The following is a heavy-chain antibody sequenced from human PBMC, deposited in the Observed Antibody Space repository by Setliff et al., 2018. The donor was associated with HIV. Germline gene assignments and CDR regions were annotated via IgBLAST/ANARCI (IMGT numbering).Heavy chain of an antibody. CDR3: ARLVAAAGKTGWFDP. V-gene: IGHV1-18*01. D-gene: IGHD6-13*01. CDR2: ISAYNGNT. Sequence: ASVKVSCKASGSTFTSYGISWVRQAPGQGLEWMGWISAYNGNTYYAQKLQGRVTMTTDTSTSTAYMELRSLRSDDTAVYYCARLVAAAGKTGWFDPWGQGTLVSVSS. J-gene: IGHJ5*02. CDR1: GSTFTSYG.